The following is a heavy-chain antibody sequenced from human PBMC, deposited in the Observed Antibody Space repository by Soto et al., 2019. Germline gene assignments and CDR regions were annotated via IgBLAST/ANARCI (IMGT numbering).Heavy chain of an antibody. CDR2: IYRSGTT. J-gene: IGHJ4*02. V-gene: IGHV4-38-2*01. Sequence: ASETLSLTCVVSNFSISSGYYWGWIRQSPGKGLEWIASIYRSGTTSYNPSLKSRVTISVDPSKNQCSLMLTAVTAADTAVYYCARTHSGSYYSVFNYWGRGSLVTVSS. CDR1: NFSISSGYY. D-gene: IGHD1-26*01. CDR3: ARTHSGSYYSVFNY.